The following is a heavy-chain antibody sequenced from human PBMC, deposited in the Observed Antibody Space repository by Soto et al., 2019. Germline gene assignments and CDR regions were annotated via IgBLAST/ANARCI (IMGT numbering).Heavy chain of an antibody. CDR2: VYYTGST. CDR3: ARTVLGPDLLADSFVDYYYYMDV. V-gene: IGHV4-59*08. J-gene: IGHJ6*03. Sequence: ETLSLTCTVSGGFIRNFYWIWFRQPPGKGLEWNGYVYYTGSTSYNPSLKRRVTFSADSSRGQFSLRLISVTAADTAVYYCARTVLGPDLLADSFVDYYYYMDVWGQGTTVTVSS. CDR1: GGFIRNFY. D-gene: IGHD3-9*01.